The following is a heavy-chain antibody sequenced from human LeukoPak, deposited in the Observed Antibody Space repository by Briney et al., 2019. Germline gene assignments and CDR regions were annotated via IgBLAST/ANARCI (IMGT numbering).Heavy chain of an antibody. Sequence: GESLKISCKGSGYSFTSYWIGWVRQMPGKGLEWMGIIYPGDSDTRYSPSFQGQVTISADKSISTAYLQWSSLKASDTATYYCASALWFGESTLEWFDPWGQGTLVTVSS. CDR2: IYPGDSDT. J-gene: IGHJ5*02. D-gene: IGHD3-10*01. CDR3: ASALWFGESTLEWFDP. CDR1: GYSFTSYW. V-gene: IGHV5-51*01.